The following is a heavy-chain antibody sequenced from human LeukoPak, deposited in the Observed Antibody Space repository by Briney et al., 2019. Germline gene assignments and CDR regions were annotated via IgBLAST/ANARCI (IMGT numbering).Heavy chain of an antibody. CDR1: GFTFSSYA. Sequence: GGSLRLSCAASGFTFSSYAMSWVRQAPGKGLECVSAISGSGGSTYYADSVKGRFTISRDNSKNTLYLQMNSLRAEDTAVYYCAKDLGGDFWSGLGMDVWGQGTTVTVSS. J-gene: IGHJ6*02. CDR3: AKDLGGDFWSGLGMDV. V-gene: IGHV3-23*01. CDR2: ISGSGGST. D-gene: IGHD3-3*01.